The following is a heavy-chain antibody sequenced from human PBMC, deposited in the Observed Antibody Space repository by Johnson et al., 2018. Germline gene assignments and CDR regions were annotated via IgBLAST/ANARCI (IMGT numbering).Heavy chain of an antibody. CDR1: GFTFSNYG. CDR2: IWYDGSNK. J-gene: IGHJ1*01. V-gene: IGHV3-33*01. CDR3: ARSQAVQH. Sequence: QVQLVESGGGVVQPGRSLRLSCAASGFTFSNYGMHWVRQAPGKGLEWVAVIWYDGSNKYYADSVKGRFTISRDNSKNTLSLQMNSLRAEDTAVYYCARSQAVQHWGQGTLVTVSS.